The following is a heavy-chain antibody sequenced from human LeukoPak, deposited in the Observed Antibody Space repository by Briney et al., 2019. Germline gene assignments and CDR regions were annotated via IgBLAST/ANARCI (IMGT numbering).Heavy chain of an antibody. CDR3: ARSARYYYDSRVSYYMDV. D-gene: IGHD3-22*01. V-gene: IGHV3-20*04. CDR1: GFTFDDYG. Sequence: GGSLRLSCAASGFTFDDYGMSWVRQAPGKGLEWVSGINWNGGSTGYADSVKGRFTISRDNAKNSLYLQMNSLRAEDTALYYCARSARYYYDSRVSYYMDVWGKGTTVTVSS. J-gene: IGHJ6*03. CDR2: INWNGGST.